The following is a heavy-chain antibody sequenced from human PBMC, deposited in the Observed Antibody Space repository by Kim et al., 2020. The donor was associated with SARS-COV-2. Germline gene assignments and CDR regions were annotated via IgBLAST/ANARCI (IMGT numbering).Heavy chain of an antibody. J-gene: IGHJ3*02. Sequence: GGSLRLSCAASGFTFDDYAMHWVRQAPGKGLEWVSGISWNSGSIGYADSVKGRFTISRDNAKNSLYLQMNSLRAEDTALYYCAKSADRGYYFLGAFDIWGQGTMVTVSS. V-gene: IGHV3-9*01. CDR1: GFTFDDYA. CDR3: AKSADRGYYFLGAFDI. D-gene: IGHD3-22*01. CDR2: ISWNSGSI.